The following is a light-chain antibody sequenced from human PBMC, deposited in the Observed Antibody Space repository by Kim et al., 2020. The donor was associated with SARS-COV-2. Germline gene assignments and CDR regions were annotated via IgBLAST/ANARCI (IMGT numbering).Light chain of an antibody. CDR3: QQYSSSPAT. J-gene: IGKJ1*01. CDR1: QRVGTNY. CDR2: GAS. V-gene: IGKV3-20*01. Sequence: SPGERPTHSCRASQRVGTNYLAVYQQNPGQAPRLVIYGASSRATGIPDRFSGSRSGTAFTLTVTRLEPEDFAVYYCQQYSSSPATFGQGTKVDIK.